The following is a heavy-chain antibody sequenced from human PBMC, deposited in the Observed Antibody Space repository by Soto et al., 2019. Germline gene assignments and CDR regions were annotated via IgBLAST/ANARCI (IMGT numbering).Heavy chain of an antibody. CDR3: ARGASGGSGWNYYYYSGMDV. D-gene: IGHD6-19*01. Sequence: QVQLVESGGGLVKPGGSLRLSCAASGFTLSDYYMSWIRQAPGKGLEWVSYISSSSSYTDYADSVKGRFTISRDNAKNSLYLQMNSLRAEDTAVYYCARGASGGSGWNYYYYSGMDVWGQGTTVTVSS. V-gene: IGHV3-11*05. CDR2: ISSSSSYT. CDR1: GFTLSDYY. J-gene: IGHJ6*02.